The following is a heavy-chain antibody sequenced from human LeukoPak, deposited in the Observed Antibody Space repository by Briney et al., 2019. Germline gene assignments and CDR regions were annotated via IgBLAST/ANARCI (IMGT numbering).Heavy chain of an antibody. J-gene: IGHJ5*02. D-gene: IGHD4-11*01. V-gene: IGHV4-38-2*02. CDR2: IYRSGST. CDR1: GYSISSGYY. Sequence: PSETLSLTCTVSGYSISSGYYWGWIRQPPGKGLEWIGSIYRSGSTYYNPSLKSRVTISVDTSKNQFSLKLSSVTAADTAVYYCARGDTVTTFRSSVWFDPWGQGTLVTVSS. CDR3: ARGDTVTTFRSSVWFDP.